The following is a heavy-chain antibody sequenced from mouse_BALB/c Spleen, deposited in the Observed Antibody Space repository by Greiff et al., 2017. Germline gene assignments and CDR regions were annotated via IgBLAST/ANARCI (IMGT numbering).Heavy chain of an antibody. CDR3: ARHEAVVAFDY. J-gene: IGHJ2*01. D-gene: IGHD1-1*01. V-gene: IGHV5-6*02. CDR1: GFTFSSYG. CDR2: ISSGGSYT. Sequence: DVKLVESGGDLVKPGGSLKLSCAASGFTFSSYGMSWVRQTPDKRLEWVATISSGGSYTYYPDSVKGRFTISRDNAKNTLYLQMSSLKSEDTAMYYCARHEAVVAFDYWGQGTTLTVSS.